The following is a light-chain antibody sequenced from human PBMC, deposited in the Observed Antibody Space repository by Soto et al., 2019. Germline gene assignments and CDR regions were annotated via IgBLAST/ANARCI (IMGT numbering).Light chain of an antibody. CDR1: SSDVGGYNF. V-gene: IGLV2-11*01. CDR3: CSYAGSYTYV. Sequence: QSALTQPRSVSGSPGQSVTISCTGTSSDVGGYNFVSWYQHHPGKAPKLMIYNVIQRPSGVPDRFSASKSGNTAFLTISGLQAEDEADYYCCSYAGSYTYVFGTGTKLTVL. J-gene: IGLJ1*01. CDR2: NVI.